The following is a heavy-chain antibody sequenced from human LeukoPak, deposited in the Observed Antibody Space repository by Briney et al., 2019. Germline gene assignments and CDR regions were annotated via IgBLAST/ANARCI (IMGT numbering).Heavy chain of an antibody. CDR3: ARGALTGHRFPYYYYGMDV. V-gene: IGHV4-59*01. D-gene: IGHD1-20*01. Sequence: SEILSLTCTVSGGSISSYYWSWIRQPPGKGLEWIGYIYYSGSTNYNPSLKSRVTISVDTSKNQFSLKLSSVTAADTAVYYCARGALTGHRFPYYYYGMDVWGQGTTVTVSS. CDR2: IYYSGST. J-gene: IGHJ6*02. CDR1: GGSISSYY.